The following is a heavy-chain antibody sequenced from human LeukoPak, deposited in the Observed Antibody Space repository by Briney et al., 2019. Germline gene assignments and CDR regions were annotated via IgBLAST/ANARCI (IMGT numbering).Heavy chain of an antibody. CDR3: ARGRGVPYYYDSSGYYPADY. V-gene: IGHV4-30-4*01. CDR2: IYYSGST. CDR1: GASISSGDYY. J-gene: IGHJ4*02. D-gene: IGHD3-22*01. Sequence: KSSETLSLTCTVSGASISSGDYYWSWIRQPPGKGLECIGHIYYSGSTYYNPSLKSRVTISVDTSKNQFSLKLSSVTAADTAVYYCARGRGVPYYYDSSGYYPADYWGQGTLVTVSS.